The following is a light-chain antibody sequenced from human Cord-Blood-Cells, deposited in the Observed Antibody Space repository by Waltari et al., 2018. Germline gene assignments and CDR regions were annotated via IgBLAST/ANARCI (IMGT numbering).Light chain of an antibody. J-gene: IGKJ4*01. V-gene: IGKV1-39*01. CDR3: QQSYSTPLT. CDR2: AAS. Sequence: DIQMTQSPSSLSASVGDRVTITCRAGQSISSYLNWYQQKPGKAPKLLIYAASSLQSGVPSRFSGSGSGTDFTLTISSLQPEDCATYYCQQSYSTPLTFGGGTKVEIK. CDR1: QSISSY.